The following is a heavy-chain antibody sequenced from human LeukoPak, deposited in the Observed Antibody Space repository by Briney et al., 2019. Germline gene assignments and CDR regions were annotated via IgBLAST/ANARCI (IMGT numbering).Heavy chain of an antibody. CDR3: AREHSYYYDSSGYSLPNTGWFDP. CDR2: IIPIFGTA. D-gene: IGHD3-22*01. J-gene: IGHJ5*02. Sequence: ASVKVSCKASGGTFSSYAISWVRQAPGQGLEWMGGIIPIFGTANYAQKFQGRVTITADESTSTAYMELSSLRSEDTAVYYCAREHSYYYDSSGYSLPNTGWFDPWGQGTLVTVSS. CDR1: GGTFSSYA. V-gene: IGHV1-69*13.